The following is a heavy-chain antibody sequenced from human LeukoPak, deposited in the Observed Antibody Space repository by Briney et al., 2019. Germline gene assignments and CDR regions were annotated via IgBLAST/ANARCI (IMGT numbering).Heavy chain of an antibody. CDR1: GFSFTSYR. CDR3: ARDPGWSSLDI. V-gene: IGHV3-7*01. Sequence: GGSLRLSCVASGFSFTSYRMSWVRQAPGKGLEFVANINQDAGTTNYVDSVKGRFTISRDNAENSLYLQMSSLRAEDTALYYCARDPGWSSLDIWGQGIMVTVSS. CDR2: INQDAGTT. J-gene: IGHJ3*02. D-gene: IGHD2-15*01.